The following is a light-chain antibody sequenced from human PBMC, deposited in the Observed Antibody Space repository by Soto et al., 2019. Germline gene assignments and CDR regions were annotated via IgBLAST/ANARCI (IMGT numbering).Light chain of an antibody. Sequence: QSALTQPASVSGSPGQSITISCTGTSSDVGGYNYVSWYQQHPGKAPKLMIYEVSNRPSGVSNRFSGSKSGNTASLTISGLQAEDEADYFCNSYGSTSTRYVFGTGNKLTVL. J-gene: IGLJ1*01. CDR3: NSYGSTSTRYV. CDR1: SSDVGGYNY. CDR2: EVS. V-gene: IGLV2-14*01.